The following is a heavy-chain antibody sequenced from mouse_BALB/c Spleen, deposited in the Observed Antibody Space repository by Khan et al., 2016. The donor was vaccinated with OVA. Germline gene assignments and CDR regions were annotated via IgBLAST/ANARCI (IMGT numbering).Heavy chain of an antibody. J-gene: IGHJ4*01. V-gene: IGHV2-9*02. D-gene: IGHD2-3*01. CDR1: GFSLTSYG. CDR2: IWAGGST. CDR3: ARGDGYYEDAMDY. Sequence: VKLLESGPGLVAPSQSLSITCTVSGFSLTSYGIHWVRQPPGKGLEWLGVIWAGGSTNYNSALMSRLSISKDKSKSQVFLKMNSLQTDDTAMYYCARGDGYYEDAMDYWGQGTSVTVSS.